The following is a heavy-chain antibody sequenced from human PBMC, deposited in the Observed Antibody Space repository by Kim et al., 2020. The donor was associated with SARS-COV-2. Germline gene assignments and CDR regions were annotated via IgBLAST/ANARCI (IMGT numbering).Heavy chain of an antibody. Sequence: GGSLRLSCAASGFTFSSYGMHWVRQAPGKGLEWVAVISYDGSNKYYADSVKGRFTISRDNSKNTLYLQMNSLRAEDTAVYYCAKGKVRSSYYYGMDVWGQGTTVTVSS. D-gene: IGHD3-10*01. J-gene: IGHJ6*02. CDR3: AKGKVRSSYYYGMDV. CDR2: ISYDGSNK. V-gene: IGHV3-30*18. CDR1: GFTFSSYG.